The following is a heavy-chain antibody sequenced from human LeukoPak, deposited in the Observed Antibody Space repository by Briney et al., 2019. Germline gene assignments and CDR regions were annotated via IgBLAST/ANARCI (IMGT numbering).Heavy chain of an antibody. D-gene: IGHD3-22*01. CDR1: GFTFGSYG. J-gene: IGHJ5*02. CDR3: AKPAPMIVVGNFDP. Sequence: GGSLRLSCAASGFTFGSYGMHWIRQAPGKGLEWVAVTSHDGSNTYYVDSVKGRFIISRDNSKNTLYLQMNSLRAEDTAVYYCAKPAPMIVVGNFDPWGQGTLVTVSS. CDR2: TSHDGSNT. V-gene: IGHV3-30*18.